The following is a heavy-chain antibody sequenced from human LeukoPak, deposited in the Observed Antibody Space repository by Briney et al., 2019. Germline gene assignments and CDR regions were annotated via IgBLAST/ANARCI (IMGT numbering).Heavy chain of an antibody. CDR3: ARRAPSHDFDD. CDR1: GFAFSNYW. Sequence: GGSLRLSCAASGFAFSNYWMSWVRQAPGKGLEWLANIKQDGSENYYADSVKGRFTFSRDNARNSLYLQMSSLRVEDTAVYYCARRAPSHDFDDWGQGTLVTVSS. CDR2: IKQDGSEN. V-gene: IGHV3-7*01. J-gene: IGHJ4*02.